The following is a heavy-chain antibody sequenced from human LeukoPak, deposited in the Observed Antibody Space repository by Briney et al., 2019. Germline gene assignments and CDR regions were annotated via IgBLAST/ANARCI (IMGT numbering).Heavy chain of an antibody. CDR2: INTDGSST. CDR1: GFTFSSYW. CDR3: ARDGMGYYYDSSGYYY. Sequence: GGSLRLSCAASGFTFSSYWMHWVRQAPGKGLVWVSRINTDGSSTSYADSVKGRFTISRDNAKNTLYLQMNSLRAEDTAVYYCARDGMGYYYDSSGYYYWGQGTLVTVSS. V-gene: IGHV3-74*01. J-gene: IGHJ4*02. D-gene: IGHD3-22*01.